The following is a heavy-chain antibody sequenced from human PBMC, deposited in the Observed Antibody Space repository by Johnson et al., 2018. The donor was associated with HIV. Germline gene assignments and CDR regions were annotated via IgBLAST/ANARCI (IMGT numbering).Heavy chain of an antibody. CDR3: ARGYYDSSGYWRDAFDI. CDR1: GFTVSSNY. CDR2: IYSGGST. J-gene: IGHJ3*02. D-gene: IGHD3-22*01. Sequence: VQLVESGGGLIQPGWSLRLSCAASGFTVSSNYMSWVRQAPGKGLEWVSVIYSGGSTGYADSVKGRFTISRDNAKNSLYLQMNSLRAEDTALDYWARGYYDSSGYWRDAFDIWGQGTMVTVSS. V-gene: IGHV3-53*01.